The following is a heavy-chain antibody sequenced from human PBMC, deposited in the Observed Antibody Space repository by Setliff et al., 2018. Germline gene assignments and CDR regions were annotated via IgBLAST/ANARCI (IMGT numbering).Heavy chain of an antibody. D-gene: IGHD6-13*01. CDR1: GYTFTRYG. J-gene: IGHJ5*02. CDR3: AGGIAAANWFDP. V-gene: IGHV1-18*01. CDR2: VSGYNDKI. Sequence: ASVKVSCKASGYTFTRYGIGWVRQAPGQGLEWMGWVSGYNDKIYYAQKFQGGVTMTKDTSTSTVYMELRSLTSDDTAMYYCAGGIAAANWFDPWGQGTLVTVSS.